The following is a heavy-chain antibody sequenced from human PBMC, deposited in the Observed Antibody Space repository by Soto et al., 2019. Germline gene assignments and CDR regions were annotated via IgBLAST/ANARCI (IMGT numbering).Heavy chain of an antibody. V-gene: IGHV1-69*12. D-gene: IGHD5-18*01. CDR3: ARNNIGGVTDMVTCVGMDV. Sequence: QVQLVQSGAEVKKPGSSVKVSCKASGGTFSSYAISWVRQAPGQGLEWMGGIIPIFGTANYAQKFQGRVTITADESTSTGYIELSSLRSEDTAVYYCARNNIGGVTDMVTCVGMDVWGQGTTVTVSS. CDR2: IIPIFGTA. CDR1: GGTFSSYA. J-gene: IGHJ6*02.